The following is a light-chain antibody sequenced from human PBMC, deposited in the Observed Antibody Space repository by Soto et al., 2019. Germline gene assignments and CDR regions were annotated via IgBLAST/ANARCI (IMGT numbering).Light chain of an antibody. J-gene: IGKJ1*01. Sequence: EIVLAQSPGTLSLSPGERATLSCRASQSVSSNYFAWYQQKPGQAPRLLIYGASSRAAGIPDRFSGSGSGTDFTLTISRLEPEDFAVYYCQQYDSSPRTFGQGTKVEI. V-gene: IGKV3-20*01. CDR2: GAS. CDR3: QQYDSSPRT. CDR1: QSVSSNY.